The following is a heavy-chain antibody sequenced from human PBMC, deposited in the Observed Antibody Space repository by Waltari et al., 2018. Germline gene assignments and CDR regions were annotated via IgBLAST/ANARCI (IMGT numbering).Heavy chain of an antibody. Sequence: EVQLLESGGGLVQPGGSLRLSCAASGLTFSNYAMSWVRQAPGKGLEWVSLIPANGDDTYYPDSVKGRFTISRDNSRNTLYLQMNSLRAEDTAVYYCAKGSYSNYLGSFYWGQGTLVTVSS. V-gene: IGHV3-23*01. J-gene: IGHJ4*02. CDR2: IPANGDDT. CDR3: AKGSYSNYLGSFY. CDR1: GLTFSNYA. D-gene: IGHD4-4*01.